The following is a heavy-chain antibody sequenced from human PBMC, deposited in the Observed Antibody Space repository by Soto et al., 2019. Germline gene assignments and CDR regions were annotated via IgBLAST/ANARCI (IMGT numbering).Heavy chain of an antibody. Sequence: SVKVSCKASGFTFTSSAVQWVRQARGQRLEWIGWIVVGSGNTNYAQKFQERVTITRDMSTSTAYMELSSLRSEDTAVYYCAAGSRITIFGDKYYFDYWGQGTLVTVSS. CDR1: GFTFTSSA. V-gene: IGHV1-58*01. CDR3: AAGSRITIFGDKYYFDY. J-gene: IGHJ4*02. CDR2: IVVGSGNT. D-gene: IGHD3-3*01.